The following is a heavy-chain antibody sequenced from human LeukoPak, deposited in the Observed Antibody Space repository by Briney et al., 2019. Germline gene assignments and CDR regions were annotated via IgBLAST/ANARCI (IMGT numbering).Heavy chain of an antibody. J-gene: IGHJ5*02. CDR1: RFTFSNYA. Sequence: PGGSLRLSCAASRFTFSNYAMSWVRQAPGKGLEWVSAISGRGGSTYYADSVKGRFTISRDNSKNTLYLQMNSLRAEDTAVYYCAKEGTSCCHNWFDPWGQGTLVTVSS. CDR3: AKEGTSCCHNWFDP. D-gene: IGHD2-2*01. V-gene: IGHV3-23*01. CDR2: ISGRGGST.